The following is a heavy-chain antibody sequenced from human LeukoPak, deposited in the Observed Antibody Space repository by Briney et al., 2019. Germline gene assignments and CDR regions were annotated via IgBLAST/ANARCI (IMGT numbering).Heavy chain of an antibody. V-gene: IGHV3-69-1*02. CDR2: IRGSTYI. CDR1: GFIFSSYS. CDR3: VRGGGGYSSGLPAYYFDY. Sequence: GGSLRLSCAASGFIFSSYSMNWVRQPPGRGLEWVSSIRGSTYIYYADSVKGRFTISRDNAKNSVYLQVNSLRADDTAVYYCVRGGGGYSSGLPAYYFDYWGRGTLVTVSS. D-gene: IGHD5-18*01. J-gene: IGHJ4*02.